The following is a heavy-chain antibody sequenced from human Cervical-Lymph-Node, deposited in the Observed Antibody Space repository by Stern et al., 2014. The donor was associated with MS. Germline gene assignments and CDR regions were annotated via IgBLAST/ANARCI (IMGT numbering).Heavy chain of an antibody. Sequence: EVQLVESGGGLVKPGGSLRLSCAASGFTFRNAWRTWIRQAPGKGLEGVGRIKSKTYVVTTYDAATVKVRFHISRDYSKNTLYLQMNSLKTEDTAVYSCNTLDRSYPYYYYGMDVWGQGTPVTVSS. CDR2: IKSKTYVVTT. J-gene: IGHJ6*02. CDR1: GFTFRNAW. V-gene: IGHV3-15*01. D-gene: IGHD1-26*01. CDR3: NTLDRSYPYYYYGMDV.